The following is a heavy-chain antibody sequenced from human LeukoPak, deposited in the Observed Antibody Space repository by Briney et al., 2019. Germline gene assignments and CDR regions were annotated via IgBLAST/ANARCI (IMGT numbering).Heavy chain of an antibody. CDR3: ARDYSGGASDY. V-gene: IGHV3-21*01. J-gene: IGHJ4*02. D-gene: IGHD1-26*01. CDR2: ISSTSTYI. Sequence: GGSLRLSCAASGFTFSSFTMNWVRQAPGKRLGWVSSISSTSTYIHYADSVKGRFTISRDNAKNTLYLQMNSLRAEDTAVYYCARDYSGGASDYWGQGTLVTVSS. CDR1: GFTFSSFT.